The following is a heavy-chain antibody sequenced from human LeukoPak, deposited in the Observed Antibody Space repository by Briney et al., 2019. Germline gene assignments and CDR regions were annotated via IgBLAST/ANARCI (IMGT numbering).Heavy chain of an antibody. CDR3: ARDCSGGSCSSDKYYYYALDV. CDR2: ISAYNGDT. CDR1: GYTFITYG. V-gene: IGHV1-18*01. Sequence: ASVKVSCKASGYTFITYGISWVRQAPGQGLEWVGWISAYNGDTKYAQKVQGRVTLTTDTPTSTAYLELRSLRPDDTAQYYCARDCSGGSCSSDKYYYYALDVWGQGTAVTVSS. D-gene: IGHD2-15*01. J-gene: IGHJ6*02.